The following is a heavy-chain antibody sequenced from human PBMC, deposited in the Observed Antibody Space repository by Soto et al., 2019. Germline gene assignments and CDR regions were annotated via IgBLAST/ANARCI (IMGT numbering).Heavy chain of an antibody. J-gene: IGHJ6*02. D-gene: IGHD2-15*01. CDR2: IDRDDDK. V-gene: IGHV2-70*01. CDR3: ARTALDCSGGSCYGGYYYYGMDV. CDR1: GFSLSTSGMC. Sequence: SGPTLVNPTQTLTLTCTFSGFSLSTSGMCVSWIRQPPGKALEWLALIDRDDDKYYSTSLKTRLTISKDTSKNQVVLTMTNMDPVDTATYYCARTALDCSGGSCYGGYYYYGMDVWGQGTTVTVSS.